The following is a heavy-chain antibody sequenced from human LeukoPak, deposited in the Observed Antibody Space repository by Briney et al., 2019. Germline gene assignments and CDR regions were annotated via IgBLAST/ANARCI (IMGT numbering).Heavy chain of an antibody. V-gene: IGHV4-34*01. CDR3: ARGDFWSGPGSHNWFDP. CDR2: INHSGST. J-gene: IGHJ5*02. Sequence: KPSETLSLTCAVYGGSFSGYYWSWIRQPPGKGLEWIGEINHSGSTNYNPSLKSRVTISVDTSKNQFSLKLSSVTAADTAAYYCARGDFWSGPGSHNWFDPWGQGTLVTVSS. CDR1: GGSFSGYY. D-gene: IGHD3-3*01.